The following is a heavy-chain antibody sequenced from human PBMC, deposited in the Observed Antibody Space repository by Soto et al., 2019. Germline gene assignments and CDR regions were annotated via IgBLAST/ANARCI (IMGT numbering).Heavy chain of an antibody. D-gene: IGHD1-26*01. CDR3: ARAGSEWELLAWYYYGMDV. J-gene: IGHJ6*02. V-gene: IGHV3-30*03. CDR1: GFTFSSYG. CDR2: ISYDGSNK. Sequence: PGGSLRLSCAASGFTFSSYGMHWVRQAPGKGLEWVAVISYDGSNKYYADSVKGRFTISRDNSKNTLYLQMNSLRAEDTAVYYCARAGSEWELLAWYYYGMDVWGQGTTVTVSS.